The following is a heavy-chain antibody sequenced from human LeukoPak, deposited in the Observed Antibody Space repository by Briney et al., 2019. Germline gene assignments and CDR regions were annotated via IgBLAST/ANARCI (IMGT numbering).Heavy chain of an antibody. Sequence: GGTLRLSCAASGFTLSSYGMSWVRQAPGKGLEWVSAISGSGGSTYYADSVKGRFTISRDNSKNTLYLQMNSLRAEDTAVYYCSSPDKPLGYCSGGSCSLGCSWGKGTTVTISS. CDR3: SSPDKPLGYCSGGSCSLGCS. D-gene: IGHD2-15*01. J-gene: IGHJ6*04. V-gene: IGHV3-23*01. CDR2: ISGSGGST. CDR1: GFTLSSYG.